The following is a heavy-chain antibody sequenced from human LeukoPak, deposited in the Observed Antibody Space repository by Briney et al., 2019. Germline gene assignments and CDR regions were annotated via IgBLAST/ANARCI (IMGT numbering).Heavy chain of an antibody. V-gene: IGHV4-34*01. CDR2: TNHSGST. J-gene: IGHJ4*02. CDR1: GGSFSGYY. Sequence: SETLSLTCAVYGGSFSGYYWSWIRQPPGKGLEWIGETNHSGSTNYNPSLKSRVTISVDTSKNQFSLKLSSVTAADTAVYYCARLYYYDSSGYYSDYWGQGTLVTVSS. D-gene: IGHD3-22*01. CDR3: ARLYYYDSSGYYSDY.